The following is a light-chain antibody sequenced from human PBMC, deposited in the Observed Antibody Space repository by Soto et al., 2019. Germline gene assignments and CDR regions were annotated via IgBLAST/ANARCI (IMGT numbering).Light chain of an antibody. CDR1: QYISNY. Sequence: DIQMTQSPSSLSASVGDRVTITCRASQYISNYLNWYQQKPGKAPNLLIYAASTLQGGVPSRFSGSGSGTISTLPISSLDLKVFTTYYCKQSNTPPIPFGKGTRREIK. CDR3: KQSNTPPIP. CDR2: AAS. J-gene: IGKJ5*01. V-gene: IGKV1-39*01.